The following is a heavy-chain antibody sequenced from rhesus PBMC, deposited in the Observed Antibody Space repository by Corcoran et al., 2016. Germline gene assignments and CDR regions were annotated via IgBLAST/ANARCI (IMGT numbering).Heavy chain of an antibody. Sequence: QVQLQESGPGLVKPLETLSLTCAVSGGSISSNYWSWIRQPPGKGREGIGYIYGSGSSTNYNPSLKSRVTLSVDTAKNQFSLKLSSVTAADTAVYYCARVVVVSATPLFFEYWGQGVLVTVSS. CDR2: IYGSGSST. D-gene: IGHD2-39*01. J-gene: IGHJ4*01. CDR1: GGSISSNY. V-gene: IGHV4S11*01. CDR3: ARVVVVSATPLFFEY.